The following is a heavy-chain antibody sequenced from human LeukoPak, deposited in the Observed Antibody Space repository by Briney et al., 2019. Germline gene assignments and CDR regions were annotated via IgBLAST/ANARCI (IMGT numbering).Heavy chain of an antibody. Sequence: PGRSLRLSCAASGFTFSSYGMHWVRQAPGKGLEWVAVIWYDGSNKYYADSVKGRFTISRDDSKNTLYLQMNSLRAEDTAVYYCARDRGIAVAGPFDPWGQGTLVTVSS. J-gene: IGHJ5*02. CDR2: IWYDGSNK. CDR3: ARDRGIAVAGPFDP. V-gene: IGHV3-33*01. CDR1: GFTFSSYG. D-gene: IGHD6-19*01.